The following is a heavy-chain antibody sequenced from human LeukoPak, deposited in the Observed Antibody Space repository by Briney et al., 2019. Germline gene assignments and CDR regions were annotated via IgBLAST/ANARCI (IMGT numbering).Heavy chain of an antibody. CDR2: IWYDGSNK. J-gene: IGHJ4*02. V-gene: IGHV3-33*01. D-gene: IGHD3-10*01. CDR3: TREEVRAPLDN. Sequence: GGSLRLSCAASGFTFGSYGMHWVRRAPGKGLEWVSVIWYDGSNKYYADSVKGRFTISRDNSKNTLYLQMNILRAEDTGVYYCTREEVRAPLDNWGQGTLVTVFS. CDR1: GFTFGSYG.